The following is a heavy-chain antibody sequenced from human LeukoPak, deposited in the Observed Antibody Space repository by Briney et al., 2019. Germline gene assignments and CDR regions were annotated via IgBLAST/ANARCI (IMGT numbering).Heavy chain of an antibody. D-gene: IGHD3-10*01. V-gene: IGHV5-51*01. J-gene: IGHJ4*02. CDR2: IDPSDSDT. CDR1: GYNFTVYW. CDR3: ARRGIATYYVDY. Sequence: GESLKISCEASGYNFTVYWIAWVRPMPGKGLEWMGIIDPSDSDTRYSPFFQGQVTISADKSISTAYLQWSSLKASDTAVYYCARRGIATYYVDYWGQGTHVTVSS.